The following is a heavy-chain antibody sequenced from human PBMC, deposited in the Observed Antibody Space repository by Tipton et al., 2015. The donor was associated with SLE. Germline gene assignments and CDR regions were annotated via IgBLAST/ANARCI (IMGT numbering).Heavy chain of an antibody. J-gene: IGHJ4*02. CDR1: GGSISNYY. V-gene: IGHV4-59*12. CDR3: AREGYYYDSSGYYPFDY. Sequence: TLSLTCTVSGGSISNYYWNWIRQPPGKGLEWIGYIYYSGSTNYNPSLKSRVTISVDTSKNQFSLKLSSVTAADTAVYYCAREGYYYDSSGYYPFDYWGQGTLVTVSS. D-gene: IGHD3-22*01. CDR2: IYYSGST.